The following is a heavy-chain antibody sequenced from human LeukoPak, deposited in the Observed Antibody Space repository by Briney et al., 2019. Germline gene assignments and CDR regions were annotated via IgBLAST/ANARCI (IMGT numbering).Heavy chain of an antibody. CDR1: GGSISSSSYY. V-gene: IGHV4-39*02. J-gene: IGHJ6*03. D-gene: IGHD3-10*01. CDR2: IYYSGST. Sequence: SETLSLTCTVSGGSISSSSYYWGWIRQPPGKGLEWIGSIYYSGSTYYNASLKSRVTISVDTSKNHFSLKLSSVTAADTAVYYCARDTDYYGSAYMDVWGKGTTVTVSS. CDR3: ARDTDYYGSAYMDV.